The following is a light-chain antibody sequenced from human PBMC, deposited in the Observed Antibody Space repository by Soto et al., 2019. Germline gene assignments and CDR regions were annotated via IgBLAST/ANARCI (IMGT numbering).Light chain of an antibody. CDR1: SGNIGGQNS. CDR2: EVT. CDR3: ASNTPTWV. V-gene: IGLV2-14*01. Sequence: QSALTQPASVSGSPGQTISISCIGTSGNIGGQNSVSWYQQYPGKAPKLIIYEVTKRPSGISNRFSGSKSANTASLSISGLQPDDEASYYCASNTPTWVFGGGHQLTAL. J-gene: IGLJ2*01.